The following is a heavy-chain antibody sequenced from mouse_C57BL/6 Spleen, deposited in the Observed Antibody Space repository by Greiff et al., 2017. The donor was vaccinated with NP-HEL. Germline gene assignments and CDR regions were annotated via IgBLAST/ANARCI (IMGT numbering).Heavy chain of an antibody. J-gene: IGHJ1*03. CDR1: GFTFSSYA. V-gene: IGHV5S21*01. Sequence: EVQRVESGEGLVKPGGSLKLSCAASGFTFSSYAMSWVRQTPEKRLEWVAYISSGGDYIYYADTVKGRFTISRDNARNTLYLQMSSLKSEDTAMYYCASYYGSSYDWCFDVWGTGTTVTVSS. CDR3: ASYYGSSYDWCFDV. D-gene: IGHD1-1*01. CDR2: ISSGGDYI.